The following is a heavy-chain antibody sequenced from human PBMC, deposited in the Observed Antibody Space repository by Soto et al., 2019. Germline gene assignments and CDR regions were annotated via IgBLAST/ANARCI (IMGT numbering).Heavy chain of an antibody. D-gene: IGHD3-22*01. CDR2: TSAYNGNT. Sequence: ASVKVSCKASGYTFTSYGISWVRQAPGQGLEWMGWTSAYNGNTNYAQKLQGRVTMTTDTSTSTAYTELRSLRSDDTAVYYCARVRADYYDSSGDGAFDIWGQGTMVTVSS. CDR1: GYTFTSYG. V-gene: IGHV1-18*01. CDR3: ARVRADYYDSSGDGAFDI. J-gene: IGHJ3*02.